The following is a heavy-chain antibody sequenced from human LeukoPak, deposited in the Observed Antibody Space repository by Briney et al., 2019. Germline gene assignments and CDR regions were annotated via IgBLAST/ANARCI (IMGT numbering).Heavy chain of an antibody. D-gene: IGHD6-19*01. CDR2: ISSSSSTI. Sequence: GGSLRLSCAASGFTFSSYRMNWVRQAPGKGLEWVSYISSSSSTIYYADSVKGRFTISRDNSKNTLYLQMNSLRAEDTAVYYCAKGLIAVAGTLFDPWGQGTLVTVSS. CDR1: GFTFSSYR. V-gene: IGHV3-48*01. J-gene: IGHJ5*02. CDR3: AKGLIAVAGTLFDP.